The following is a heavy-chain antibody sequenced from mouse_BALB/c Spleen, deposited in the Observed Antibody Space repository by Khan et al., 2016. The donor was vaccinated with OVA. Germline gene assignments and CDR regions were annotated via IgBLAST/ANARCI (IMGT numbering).Heavy chain of an antibody. CDR1: GYSITSGYG. CDR3: ARTARIKY. J-gene: IGHJ2*01. CDR2: ISYTGST. D-gene: IGHD1-2*01. V-gene: IGHV3-2*02. Sequence: EVQLQESGPGLVKPSQSLSLTCTVSGYSITSGYGWFWIRQFPGNHLDCLGYISYTGSTNYNPSLNSRISITRDTSKNQFFLQLNSVTTEDTATYYCARTARIKYWGQGTTLTVSS.